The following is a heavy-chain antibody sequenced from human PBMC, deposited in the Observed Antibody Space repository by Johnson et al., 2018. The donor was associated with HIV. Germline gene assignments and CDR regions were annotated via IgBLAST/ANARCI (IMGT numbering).Heavy chain of an antibody. V-gene: IGHV3-20*04. Sequence: EVQLVESGGGVVRPGGSLRLSCAASGFTFDDYGMSWVRQAPGKGLEWVSGINWNSGSVGYADSVKGRFTIASDNAKNSLYLQINSLRDDDTALYYCAKAQTGTTGAFDIWGQGTMVTVSS. CDR1: GFTFDDYG. D-gene: IGHD1-7*01. J-gene: IGHJ3*02. CDR3: AKAQTGTTGAFDI. CDR2: INWNSGSV.